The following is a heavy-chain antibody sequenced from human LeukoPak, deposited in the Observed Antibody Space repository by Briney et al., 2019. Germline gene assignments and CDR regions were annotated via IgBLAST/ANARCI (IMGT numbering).Heavy chain of an antibody. J-gene: IGHJ4*02. D-gene: IGHD6-13*01. CDR3: ASWSIAAAGREYYFDY. Sequence: PGGSLRLSCAGSGFTFSTYSMNWVRQAPGKGLEWLSYISGSSNIIHYADSVKGRFTISRDNAKNSLYLQMNSLRAEDTAVYYCASWSIAAAGREYYFDYWGQGTLVTISS. CDR2: ISGSSNII. CDR1: GFTFSTYS. V-gene: IGHV3-48*01.